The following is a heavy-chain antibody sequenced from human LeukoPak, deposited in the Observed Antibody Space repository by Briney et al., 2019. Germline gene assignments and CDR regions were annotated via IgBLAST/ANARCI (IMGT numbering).Heavy chain of an antibody. CDR2: INPNSGGT. Sequence: ASVKVSCKASGSTFTGYYMHWVRQAPGQGLEWMGWINPNSGGTNYAQKFQGRVTMTRDTSISTAYMELSRLRSDDTAVYYCAGVRGVRKYFDLWGRGTLVTVSS. J-gene: IGHJ2*01. V-gene: IGHV1-2*02. CDR3: AGVRGVRKYFDL. CDR1: GSTFTGYY. D-gene: IGHD3-10*01.